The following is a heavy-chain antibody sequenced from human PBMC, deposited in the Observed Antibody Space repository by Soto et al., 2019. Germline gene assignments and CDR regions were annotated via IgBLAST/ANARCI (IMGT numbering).Heavy chain of an antibody. CDR1: GFTFSSYS. CDR3: ARDEGYYYYYGMDV. V-gene: IGHV3-48*02. CDR2: ISSSSSTI. J-gene: IGHJ6*02. Sequence: GGSLRLSCAASGFTFSSYSMNWVRQAPGKGLEWVSYISSSSSTIYYADSVKGRFTIPRDNAKNSLYLQMNSLRDEDTAVYYCARDEGYYYYYGMDVWGQGTLVTVSS. D-gene: IGHD2-15*01.